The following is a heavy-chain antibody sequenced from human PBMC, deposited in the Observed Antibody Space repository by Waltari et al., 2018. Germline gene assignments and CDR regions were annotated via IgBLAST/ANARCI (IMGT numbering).Heavy chain of an antibody. V-gene: IGHV4-34*01. J-gene: IGHJ6*03. D-gene: IGHD2-2*02. Sequence: QVQLQQWGAGLLKPSETLSLTCAVYGGSFSGYYWSWIRQPPGKGLEWIGEINHSGTTNYNPSLKSRVTISVDTSKNQFSLKLSSVTAADTAVYYCARGRFPLGYCSSTSCYTAVYMDVWGKGTTVTISS. CDR3: ARGRFPLGYCSSTSCYTAVYMDV. CDR2: INHSGTT. CDR1: GGSFSGYY.